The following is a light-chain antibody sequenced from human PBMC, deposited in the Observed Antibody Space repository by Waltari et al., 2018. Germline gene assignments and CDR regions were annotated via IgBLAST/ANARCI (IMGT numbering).Light chain of an antibody. V-gene: IGLV4-69*01. J-gene: IGLJ3*02. CDR3: QTGGHGTWV. Sequence: QPVLTQSPSASASLGASVKLTCTLSSGHSSNVIAWLQQQPEKGPRYLMKVNSDGSHSKGDGIPDRFSGSSSGTERYLTISSLQSEDEADYYCQTGGHGTWVFGGGTKLTVL. CDR1: SGHSSNV. CDR2: VNSDGSH.